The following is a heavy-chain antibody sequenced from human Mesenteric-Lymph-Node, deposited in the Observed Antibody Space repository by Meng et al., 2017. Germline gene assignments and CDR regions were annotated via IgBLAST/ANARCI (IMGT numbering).Heavy chain of an antibody. CDR3: AREQFGGARYNWFDP. J-gene: IGHJ5*02. CDR1: GGSISSSNW. V-gene: IGHV4-4*02. Sequence: QVQLQESGPGLVTPSGTLSHTCAFSGGSISSSNWWSWVRQPPGKGLEWIGEIYHSGSTNYNPSLKSRVTISVDKSKNQFSLKLSSVTAADTAVYYCAREQFGGARYNWFDPWGQGTLVTVSS. CDR2: IYHSGST. D-gene: IGHD3-16*01.